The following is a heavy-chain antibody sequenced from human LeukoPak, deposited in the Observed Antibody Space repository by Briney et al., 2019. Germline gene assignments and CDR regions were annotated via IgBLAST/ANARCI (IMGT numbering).Heavy chain of an antibody. CDR2: IIPIFGTA. Sequence: SVKVSCKASGGTFGSYVISWVRQAPGQGLEWMGGIIPIFGTAHYAQKFQGRLTITADESTSTVYMEMSSLRSEDTAMYYCAKEGDTALVTGYFDLWGRGTLVTVPA. D-gene: IGHD5-18*01. CDR1: GGTFGSYV. CDR3: AKEGDTALVTGYFDL. V-gene: IGHV1-69*13. J-gene: IGHJ2*01.